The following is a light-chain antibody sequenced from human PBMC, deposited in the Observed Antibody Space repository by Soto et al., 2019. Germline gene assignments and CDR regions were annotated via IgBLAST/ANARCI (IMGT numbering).Light chain of an antibody. Sequence: VVMTQSPGTLSVSPGEGVTLSCRASQSVGNSLAWYQQKPGQAPRLLIFGASTRVTGIPARFSGSGSGTEFTLPITSLQSEAFAVYYCQQYNNWPEYTFGQGTKVEIK. CDR2: GAS. CDR3: QQYNNWPEYT. V-gene: IGKV3-15*01. CDR1: QSVGNS. J-gene: IGKJ2*01.